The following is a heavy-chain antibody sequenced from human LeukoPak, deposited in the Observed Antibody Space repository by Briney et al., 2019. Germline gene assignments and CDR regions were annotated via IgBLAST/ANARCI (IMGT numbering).Heavy chain of an antibody. CDR2: IYYSGST. Sequence: SETLSLTCTVSGGSISSYYWSWIRQPPGKGLEWIGYIYYSGSTNYNPSLKSRVTISVDTSKNQFSLKLSSVTAADTAVYYCAKDESIGARRGYYYGMDVWGQGTTVTVSS. V-gene: IGHV4-59*12. J-gene: IGHJ6*02. CDR3: AKDESIGARRGYYYGMDV. CDR1: GGSISSYY. D-gene: IGHD6-6*01.